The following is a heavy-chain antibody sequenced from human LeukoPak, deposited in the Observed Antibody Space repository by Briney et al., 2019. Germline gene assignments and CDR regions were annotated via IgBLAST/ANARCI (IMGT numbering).Heavy chain of an antibody. CDR2: INHSGST. D-gene: IGHD1-1*01. V-gene: IGHV4-34*01. CDR1: GGSFSGYY. Sequence: SETLSLTCAVYGGSFSGYYWSWIRQPPGKGLEWIGEINHSGSTNYNPSLKSRVTISVDTSKNQFSLKLSSVTAADTAVYYCASGIERDDAFDIWGQGTMVTVSS. CDR3: ASGIERDDAFDI. J-gene: IGHJ3*02.